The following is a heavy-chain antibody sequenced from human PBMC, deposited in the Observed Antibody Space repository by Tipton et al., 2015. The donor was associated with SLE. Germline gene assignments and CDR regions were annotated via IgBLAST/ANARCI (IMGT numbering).Heavy chain of an antibody. Sequence: SLRLSCAASGFTVSSNYMNWVRQAPGKGLEWVAVISYDGSNKYYADSVKGRFTISRDNSKNTLYLQMNSLRAEDTAVYYCARDQVTIFGVVINYYMDVWGKGTTVTVSS. J-gene: IGHJ6*03. D-gene: IGHD3-3*01. V-gene: IGHV3-30-3*01. CDR2: ISYDGSNK. CDR3: ARDQVTIFGVVINYYMDV. CDR1: GFTVSSNY.